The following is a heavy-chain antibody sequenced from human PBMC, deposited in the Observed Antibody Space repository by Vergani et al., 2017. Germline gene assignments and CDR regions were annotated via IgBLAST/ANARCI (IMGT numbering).Heavy chain of an antibody. CDR1: GDSISSNNC. D-gene: IGHD2-2*02. J-gene: IGHJ4*02. Sequence: QVQLQESGPGLVKPPGTLSLTFAVSGDSISSNNCWTWVRQPPGKGLEWIGEICHTEDTKYSPSLKSRVTVSVDESRNLFSLRLNSVTAADTAVYCCATIGYRRWGYYFDYWGQGILVTVSS. V-gene: IGHV4-4*01. CDR2: ICHTEDT. CDR3: ATIGYRRWGYYFDY.